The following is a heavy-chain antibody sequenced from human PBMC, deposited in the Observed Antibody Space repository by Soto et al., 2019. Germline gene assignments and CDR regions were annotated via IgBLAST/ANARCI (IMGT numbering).Heavy chain of an antibody. D-gene: IGHD3-3*01. CDR1: GGSFSGYY. Sequence: LTCAVYGGSFSGYYWSWIRQPPGKGLEWIGEINHSGSTNYNPSLKSRVTISVDTSKNQFSLKLSSVTAADTAVYYCARGITPDITIFGVVIVKSYYYYGMDVWGQGTTVTVSS. CDR3: ARGITPDITIFGVVIVKSYYYYGMDV. J-gene: IGHJ6*02. V-gene: IGHV4-34*01. CDR2: INHSGST.